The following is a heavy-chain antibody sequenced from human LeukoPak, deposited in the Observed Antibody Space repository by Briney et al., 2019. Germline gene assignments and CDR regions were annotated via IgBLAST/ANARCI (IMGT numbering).Heavy chain of an antibody. CDR2: INHSGST. Sequence: SETLSLTCAVYGGSFSGYYWSWIRQPPGKGLEWIGEINHSGSTNYNPSLKSRVTISVDTSKNQFSLKLSSVTAADTAVYYCARRLGYCSSTSCRRGSWFDPWGQGTLVTVSS. CDR1: GGSFSGYY. D-gene: IGHD2-2*03. V-gene: IGHV4-34*01. CDR3: ARRLGYCSSTSCRRGSWFDP. J-gene: IGHJ5*02.